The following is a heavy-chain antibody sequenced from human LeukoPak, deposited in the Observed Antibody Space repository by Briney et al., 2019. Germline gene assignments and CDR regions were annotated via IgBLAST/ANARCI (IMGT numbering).Heavy chain of an antibody. D-gene: IGHD2-21*02. Sequence: SETLSLTCTVSGGSVSSGSYYWSWIRQPPGKGLEWIGYIYYSGSTNCNPSLKSRVTISVDTSKNQFSLKLSSVTAADTAVYYCAREGTANWFDPWGQGTLVTVSS. CDR1: GGSVSSGSYY. CDR2: IYYSGST. J-gene: IGHJ5*02. CDR3: AREGTANWFDP. V-gene: IGHV4-61*01.